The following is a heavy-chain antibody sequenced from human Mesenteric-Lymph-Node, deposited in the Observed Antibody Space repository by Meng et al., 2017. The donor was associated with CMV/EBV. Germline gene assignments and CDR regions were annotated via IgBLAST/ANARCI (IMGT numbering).Heavy chain of an antibody. D-gene: IGHD5-18*01. CDR2: TDLSGST. V-gene: IGHV4-34*01. CDR1: GGRFIGYY. J-gene: IGHJ4*02. CDR3: ARRLQLWPPSTYFDF. Sequence: GGRFIGYYGSSLRQTPGKGLAWIGQTDLSGSTNYNPSLSSRITISVDMSENQFSLKLKLSSVTAADTAVYYCARRLQLWPPSTYFDFWGQGTLVTVSS.